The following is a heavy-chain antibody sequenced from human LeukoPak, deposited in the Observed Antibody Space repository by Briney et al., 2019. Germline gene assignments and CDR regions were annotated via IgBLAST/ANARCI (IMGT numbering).Heavy chain of an antibody. CDR1: GYTFTSYG. J-gene: IGHJ4*02. CDR2: MNPNSGNT. Sequence: ASVKVSCKASGYTFTSYGISWVRQATGQGLEWMGWMNPNSGNTGYAQKFQGRITMTRNTSISKAYMEVSSLRSDDTAVYYCARGLAEAGTGAYWGQGTLVTVS. D-gene: IGHD6-19*01. CDR3: ARGLAEAGTGAY. V-gene: IGHV1-8*02.